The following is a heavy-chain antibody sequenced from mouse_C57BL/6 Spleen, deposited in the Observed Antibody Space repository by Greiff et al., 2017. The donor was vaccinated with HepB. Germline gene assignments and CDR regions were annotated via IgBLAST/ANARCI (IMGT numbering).Heavy chain of an antibody. Sequence: VQLVESGPGLVAPSQSLSITCTVSGFSLTSYAISWVRQPPGKGLEWLGVIWTGGGTNYNSALKSRLSISKDNSKSQGFLKMNSLQTDDTARYYCARNSFYYYGTFYAMDYWGQGTSVTVSS. CDR1: GFSLTSYA. D-gene: IGHD1-1*01. CDR3: ARNSFYYYGTFYAMDY. V-gene: IGHV2-9-1*01. CDR2: IWTGGGT. J-gene: IGHJ4*01.